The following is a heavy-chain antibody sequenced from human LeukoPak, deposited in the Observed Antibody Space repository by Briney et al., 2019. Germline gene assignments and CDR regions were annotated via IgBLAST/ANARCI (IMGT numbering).Heavy chain of an antibody. CDR2: VYYTGST. CDR3: ARRGAYCGGDCYSF. J-gene: IGHJ4*02. V-gene: IGHV4-59*08. D-gene: IGHD2-21*02. Sequence: SETLSLTCAVYGGSFSGYYWSWVRQPPGKGLEWIGFVYYTGSTNYSPSLKSRVTISVDTSKNQFSLKLSSVTAADTAVYYCARRGAYCGGDCYSFWGQGTLVTVSS. CDR1: GGSFSGYY.